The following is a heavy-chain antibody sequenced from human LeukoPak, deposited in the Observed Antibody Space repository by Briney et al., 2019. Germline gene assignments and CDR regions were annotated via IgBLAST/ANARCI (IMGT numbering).Heavy chain of an antibody. CDR3: AAGTPLRDFDY. CDR2: ISVYNGNT. D-gene: IGHD3-10*01. Sequence: ASVKVSCKASGYTLTNYDISWVRQAPGQGLEWMGWISVYNGNTKYAQMFQGRVTMATNTSTSTAYMELRSLRSDDTAVYYCAAGTPLRDFDYWGQGTLVTVSS. J-gene: IGHJ4*02. CDR1: GYTLTNYD. V-gene: IGHV1-18*01.